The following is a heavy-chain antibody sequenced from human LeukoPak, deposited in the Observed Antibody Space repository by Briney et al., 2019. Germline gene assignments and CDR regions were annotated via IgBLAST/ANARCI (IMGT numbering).Heavy chain of an antibody. CDR2: IKTDGNIT. Sequence: PGGSLRLSCAASGFTFSNYWLYWVRQAPGKGLVWVSQIKTDGNITNYADSVKARFTISRDNAKNTLFLQMSSLRDEDTAVYHCARNSSGSEFSYWVQARLVTVSS. CDR3: ARNSSGSEFSY. D-gene: IGHD3-10*01. CDR1: GFTFSNYW. V-gene: IGHV3-74*01. J-gene: IGHJ4*01.